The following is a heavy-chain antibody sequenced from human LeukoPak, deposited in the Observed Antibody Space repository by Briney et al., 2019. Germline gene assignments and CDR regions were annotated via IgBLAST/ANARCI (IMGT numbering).Heavy chain of an antibody. Sequence: GGSLRLSCAASGFTFSSYWMSWVRQAPGKGLEWVANIKQDGSEKYYVDSVKGRFTISRDNSKNTLYLQMNSLRAEDTAVYYCARDAPGGDYFDYWGQGTLVTVSS. J-gene: IGHJ4*02. D-gene: IGHD3-10*01. CDR3: ARDAPGGDYFDY. CDR1: GFTFSSYW. CDR2: IKQDGSEK. V-gene: IGHV3-7*01.